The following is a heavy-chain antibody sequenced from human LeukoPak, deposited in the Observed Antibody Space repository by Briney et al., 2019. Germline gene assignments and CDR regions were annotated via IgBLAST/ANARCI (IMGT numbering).Heavy chain of an antibody. CDR1: GGTFSSYA. CDR3: ARGLYYDSSGPYYYYYGMDV. J-gene: IGHJ6*02. Sequence: GASVKVSCKASGGTFSSYAISWVRQAPGQGLEWMGGIILIFGTANYAQKFQGRVTITADESTSTAYMELSSLRSEDTAVYYCARGLYYDSSGPYYYYYGMDVWGQGTTVTVSS. D-gene: IGHD3-22*01. V-gene: IGHV1-69*13. CDR2: IILIFGTA.